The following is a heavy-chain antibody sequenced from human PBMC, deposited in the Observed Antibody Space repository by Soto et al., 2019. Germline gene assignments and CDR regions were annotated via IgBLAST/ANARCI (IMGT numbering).Heavy chain of an antibody. Sequence: PSETLSLTCTVSGGSIRDYFWTWIRQPPGKGLEWIGYIYYSGRTNYNSSLKSRVSISVDTSKNHFSLQLRSVTAADTAVYYCARVGGDDFGDSGGFDYWGQGXLVTVYS. CDR3: ARVGGDDFGDSGGFDY. V-gene: IGHV4-59*01. CDR2: IYYSGRT. CDR1: GGSIRDYF. J-gene: IGHJ4*02. D-gene: IGHD4-17*01.